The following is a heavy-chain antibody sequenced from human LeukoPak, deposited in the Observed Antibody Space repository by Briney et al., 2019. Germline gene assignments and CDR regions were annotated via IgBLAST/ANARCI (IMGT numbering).Heavy chain of an antibody. D-gene: IGHD3-22*01. J-gene: IGHJ4*02. CDR3: ARIGYYDSSGYYTIFDY. Sequence: SETLSLTCAVYGGSFSGYYWSWIRQPPGKGLEWIGEINHSGSTNYNPSLKSRVTISVDTSKNQLSLKLSSVTAADTAVYYCARIGYYDSSGYYTIFDYWGQGTLVTVSS. V-gene: IGHV4-34*01. CDR2: INHSGST. CDR1: GGSFSGYY.